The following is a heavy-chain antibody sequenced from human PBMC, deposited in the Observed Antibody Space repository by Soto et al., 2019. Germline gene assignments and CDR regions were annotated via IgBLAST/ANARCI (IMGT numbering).Heavy chain of an antibody. CDR3: TRVDSSSWYYYYYYMDV. CDR2: IRSKAYGGTT. D-gene: IGHD6-13*01. J-gene: IGHJ6*03. CDR1: GFTFGDYA. Sequence: EVQLVESGGGLVQPGRSLRLSCTASGFTFGDYAMSWFRQAPGKGLEWVGFIRSKAYGGTTEYAASVKGRFTISRDDSKSIAYLQMNSLKTEHTAVYYCTRVDSSSWYYYYYYMDVWGKGTTVTVSS. V-gene: IGHV3-49*03.